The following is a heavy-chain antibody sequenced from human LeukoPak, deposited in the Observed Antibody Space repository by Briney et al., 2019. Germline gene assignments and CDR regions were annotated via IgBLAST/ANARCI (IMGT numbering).Heavy chain of an antibody. J-gene: IGHJ4*02. V-gene: IGHV4-4*07. Sequence: SETLSLTCTVSGGSISSYYWSWIRQPAGKGLEWIGRIYTSGTTDYNPSLKSRVTMSVDTSKNQFSLKLSSVTAADTAVYYCARWTTVTAYFDYWGQGTLVTVSS. CDR2: IYTSGTT. D-gene: IGHD4-11*01. CDR1: GGSISSYY. CDR3: ARWTTVTAYFDY.